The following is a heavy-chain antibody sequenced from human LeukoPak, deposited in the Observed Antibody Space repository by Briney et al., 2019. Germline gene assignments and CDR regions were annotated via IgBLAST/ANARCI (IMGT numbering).Heavy chain of an antibody. CDR3: ARGMYSSSSWAAFDI. D-gene: IGHD6-6*01. CDR1: GYTFTSYG. CDR2: ISAYNGNT. J-gene: IGHJ3*02. Sequence: ASVKVSCKASGYTFTSYGISWVRQAPGQGLEWMGWISAYNGNTNYAQKLQGRVTMTTDTSTSTAYMELSSLRSEDMAVYYCARGMYSSSSWAAFDIWGQGTMVTVSS. V-gene: IGHV1-18*03.